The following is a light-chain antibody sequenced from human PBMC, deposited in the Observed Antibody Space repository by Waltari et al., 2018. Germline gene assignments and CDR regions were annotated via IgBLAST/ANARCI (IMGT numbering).Light chain of an antibody. Sequence: DIQMTQSPSSLSASVGDRVTITCRASQTSPRDLNWYQQKPGKAPKLLIYGISNLHSGVPSRFSGSGSGTDFTLTISSLQPEDFATYYCQQSTSIPLTFGGGTKVDIK. V-gene: IGKV1-39*01. J-gene: IGKJ4*01. CDR3: QQSTSIPLT. CDR1: QTSPRD. CDR2: GIS.